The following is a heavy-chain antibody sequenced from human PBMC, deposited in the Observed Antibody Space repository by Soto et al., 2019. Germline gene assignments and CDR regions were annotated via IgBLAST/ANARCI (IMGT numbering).Heavy chain of an antibody. V-gene: IGHV1-24*01. CDR3: EKGVCASIRGALNLYDF. Sequence: ASVKVSCKVSGYTLTELSMHWVRQAPGKGLEWMGGFDPEDGETIYAQKFQGRVTMTEDTSTDTAYMELSSLRSEDTAVYYCEKGVCASIRGALNLYDFRGQGTLVTVSS. D-gene: IGHD3-10*01. CDR2: FDPEDGET. J-gene: IGHJ4*01. CDR1: GYTLTELS.